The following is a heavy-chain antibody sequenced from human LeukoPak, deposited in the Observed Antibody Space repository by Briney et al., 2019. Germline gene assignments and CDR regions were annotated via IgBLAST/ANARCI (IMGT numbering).Heavy chain of an antibody. V-gene: IGHV1-18*01. CDR1: GYTFTSYG. J-gene: IGHJ4*02. CDR2: ISAYNGNT. D-gene: IGHD3-10*01. Sequence: ASVRVSCKASGYTFTSYGISWVRQAPGQGLEWMGWISAYNGNTNYAQKLQGRVTMTTDTSTSTAYMELRSLRSDDTAVYYCARDRSITMVRGVPEYWGQGTLVTVSS. CDR3: ARDRSITMVRGVPEY.